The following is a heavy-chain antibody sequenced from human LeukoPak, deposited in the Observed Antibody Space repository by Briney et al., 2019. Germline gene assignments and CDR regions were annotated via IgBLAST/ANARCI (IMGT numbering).Heavy chain of an antibody. CDR3: ARDTGTVVDY. J-gene: IGHJ4*02. CDR1: GGSINSYY. CDR2: IFYSGST. D-gene: IGHD4-23*01. Sequence: SETLSLTCTVSGGSINSYYWSWIRQPPGKGLEWIGYIFYSGSTNYNPSLKSRVTISVDTSKNQFSLKLSSVTAADTAVYYCARDTGTVVDYWGQGTLVTVSS. V-gene: IGHV4-59*01.